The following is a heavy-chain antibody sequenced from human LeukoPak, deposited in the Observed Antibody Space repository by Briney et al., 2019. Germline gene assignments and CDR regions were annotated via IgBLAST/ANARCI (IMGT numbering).Heavy chain of an antibody. V-gene: IGHV3-30*04. CDR2: ISYDGSNK. CDR3: ARGLAYYYASSAYFLDF. CDR1: GFTFSNYA. Sequence: GGSLRLSCAASGFTFSNYAMRWVRQAPGKGLEWVAVISYDGSNKYYADSVKGRFTISRDNSKNTLYLQMNSLRAEDTAVFYCARGLAYYYASSAYFLDFWGQGTLVTVSS. D-gene: IGHD3-22*01. J-gene: IGHJ4*02.